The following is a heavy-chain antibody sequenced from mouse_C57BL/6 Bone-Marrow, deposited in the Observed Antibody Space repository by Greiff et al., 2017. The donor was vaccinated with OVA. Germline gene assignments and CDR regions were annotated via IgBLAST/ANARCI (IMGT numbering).Heavy chain of an antibody. CDR2: IYPSDSET. J-gene: IGHJ1*03. Sequence: VQLQQPGAELVRPGSSVKLSCKASGYTFTSSWMDWVKQRPGHGLEWIGHIYPSDSETHYNQKFKGKATLTVDKSSSPAYMQLSSLTSEDSAVYYCARSAFWDGYFDVWGTGTTVTVAS. CDR3: ARSAFWDGYFDV. V-gene: IGHV1-61*01. D-gene: IGHD4-1*01. CDR1: GYTFTSSW.